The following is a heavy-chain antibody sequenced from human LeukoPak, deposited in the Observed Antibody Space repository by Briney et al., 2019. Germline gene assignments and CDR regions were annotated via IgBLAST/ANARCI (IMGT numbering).Heavy chain of an antibody. V-gene: IGHV4-4*07. CDR1: GGSLSTYY. Sequence: SETLSLTCTVSGGSLSTYYWNWIRQPAGKGLEWIGRIYRSGSPNYNPSLKGRVTMSVDTSKNQFSLKLTSVTAADTAVYFCAREGSGWYLDYWGQGTLVTVSS. CDR2: IYRSGSP. J-gene: IGHJ4*02. CDR3: AREGSGWYLDY. D-gene: IGHD6-19*01.